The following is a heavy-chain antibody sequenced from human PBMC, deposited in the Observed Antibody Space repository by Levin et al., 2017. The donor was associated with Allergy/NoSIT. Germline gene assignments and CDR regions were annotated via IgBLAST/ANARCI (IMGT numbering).Heavy chain of an antibody. Sequence: PGESLKISCAASGFTFSSYAMHWVRQAPGKGLEWVAVISYDGSNKYYADSVKGRFTISRDNSKNTLYLQMNSLRAEDTAVYYCARARYCSSTSCYTPYYYYYGMDVWGQGTTVTVSS. V-gene: IGHV3-30-3*01. CDR3: ARARYCSSTSCYTPYYYYYGMDV. CDR2: ISYDGSNK. CDR1: GFTFSSYA. D-gene: IGHD2-2*02. J-gene: IGHJ6*02.